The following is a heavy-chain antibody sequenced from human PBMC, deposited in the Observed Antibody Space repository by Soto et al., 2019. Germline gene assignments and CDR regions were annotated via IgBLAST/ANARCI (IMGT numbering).Heavy chain of an antibody. CDR1: GFTFGIYS. V-gene: IGHV3-48*01. D-gene: IGHD6-19*01. Sequence: EVQLVESGGGLVQPGGSLRLSCAASGFTFGIYSMNWVRQAPGKGLEWVSYLSFSSSTIYYADSVKGRFTISRDNGKDSLYLQMNSLRAEDTAVYYCARIQAVPGIHFVYWGQGTLVTVSS. CDR3: ARIQAVPGIHFVY. J-gene: IGHJ4*02. CDR2: LSFSSSTI.